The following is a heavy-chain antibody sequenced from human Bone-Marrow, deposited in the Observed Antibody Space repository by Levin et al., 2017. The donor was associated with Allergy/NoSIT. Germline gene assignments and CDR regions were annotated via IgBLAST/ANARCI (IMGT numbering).Heavy chain of an antibody. V-gene: IGHV3-23*01. CDR3: ARGTYGSFAY. J-gene: IGHJ4*02. Sequence: GESLKISCAASGFTFSSNAMSWFRQAPGKGLEWVSHITSGSGGGLYYAHSVKGRFTISRDNSKSTLYLQMNSLRADDTALYYCARGTYGSFAYWGQGTLVTVSS. CDR2: ITSGSGGGL. D-gene: IGHD1-26*01. CDR1: GFTFSSNA.